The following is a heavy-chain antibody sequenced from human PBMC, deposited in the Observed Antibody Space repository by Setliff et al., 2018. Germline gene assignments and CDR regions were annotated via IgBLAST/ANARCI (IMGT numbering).Heavy chain of an antibody. Sequence: ASVKVSCKASGYTFTTYAISWMRQAPGQGLEWMGWINTNTGNPSYAQGFTGRFVFSLDTSVSTTYLQISSLKAEDTALYYCARASRFGTIRYRGDYYMDVWGKGTTVTVSS. V-gene: IGHV7-4-1*02. CDR3: ARASRFGTIRYRGDYYMDV. J-gene: IGHJ6*03. D-gene: IGHD3-10*01. CDR2: INTNTGNP. CDR1: GYTFTTYA.